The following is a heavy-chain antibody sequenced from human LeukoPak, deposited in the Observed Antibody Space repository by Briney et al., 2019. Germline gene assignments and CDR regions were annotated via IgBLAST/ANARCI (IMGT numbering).Heavy chain of an antibody. CDR2: ISSSSSTI. CDR3: ARREYSSSSGRNYYYYYMDV. CDR1: GFTFSSYS. Sequence: GGSLRLSCAASGFTFSSYSMNWVRQAPGKGLEWVSYISSSSSTIYYADSVKGRFTISRDNAKNSLYLQMNSLRAEDTAVYYCARREYSSSSGRNYYYYYMDVWGQGTLVTVSS. V-gene: IGHV3-48*01. J-gene: IGHJ6*03. D-gene: IGHD6-6*01.